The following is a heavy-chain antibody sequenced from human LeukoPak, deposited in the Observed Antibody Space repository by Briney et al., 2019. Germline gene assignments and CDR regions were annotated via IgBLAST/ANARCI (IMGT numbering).Heavy chain of an antibody. Sequence: ASVKVSCKASGYTFTGYYMHWVRQAPGQGLEWMGWINPNSGGTIYAQKFQGRVTMTRDTSISTVYMELSRLRSDDTAVYYCAKGVKQIVVVTAQHYLDYWGQGTLVTVSS. V-gene: IGHV1-2*02. CDR1: GYTFTGYY. CDR2: INPNSGGT. D-gene: IGHD2-21*02. CDR3: AKGVKQIVVVTAQHYLDY. J-gene: IGHJ4*02.